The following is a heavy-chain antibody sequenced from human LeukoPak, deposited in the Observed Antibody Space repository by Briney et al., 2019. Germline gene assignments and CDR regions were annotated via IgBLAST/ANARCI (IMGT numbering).Heavy chain of an antibody. CDR1: GGSISSGSYC. J-gene: IGHJ5*01. Sequence: SETLSLTCNVSGGSISSGSYCWSWIRQPAGKGLEWIGHIHISGNTNYNPSLKSRVTMSVDTSKNQFSLKLTSVTAADTAVYFCATGLPGDYDYNCFDSWGQGTLVTVSS. CDR2: IHISGNT. D-gene: IGHD5-12*01. V-gene: IGHV4-61*09. CDR3: ATGLPGDYDYNCFDS.